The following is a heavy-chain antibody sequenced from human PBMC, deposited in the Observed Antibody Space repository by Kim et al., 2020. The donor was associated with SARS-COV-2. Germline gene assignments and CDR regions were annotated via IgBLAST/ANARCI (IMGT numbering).Heavy chain of an antibody. D-gene: IGHD1-26*01. CDR3: ARVDPRELLDY. J-gene: IGHJ4*02. CDR2: T. V-gene: IGHV4-4*02. Sequence: TNYNPPLKSQVTISVDKSKNQFSRKLSSVTAADTAVYYCARVDPRELLDYWGQGTLVTVSS.